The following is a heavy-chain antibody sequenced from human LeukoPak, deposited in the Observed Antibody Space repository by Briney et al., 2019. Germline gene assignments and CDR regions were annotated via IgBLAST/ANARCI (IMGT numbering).Heavy chain of an antibody. CDR1: GGPLSSYY. V-gene: IGHV4-59*08. Sequence: PSETLSLTCTVSGGPLSSYYWNWIRQPPGKGLEWIGYMYDSGSTKYNPSLKSRVTISVDTSKNQFFLRLTSVTAADTAVYYCARHSGRDSSCPWGQGTLVTVSS. CDR3: ARHSGRDSSCP. J-gene: IGHJ4*02. D-gene: IGHD6-6*01. CDR2: MYDSGST.